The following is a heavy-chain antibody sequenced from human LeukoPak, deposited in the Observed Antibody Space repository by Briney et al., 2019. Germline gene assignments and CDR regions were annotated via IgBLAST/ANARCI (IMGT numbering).Heavy chain of an antibody. CDR3: AKDIQRSGWYVGCFDY. D-gene: IGHD6-19*01. Sequence: GGSLRLSCAASGFTFSSYGMHWVRQAPGKGLEWVAFIRYDGSNKYYADSVKGRFTISRDNSKNTLYLQMNSLRAEDTAVYYCAKDIQRSGWYVGCFDYWGQGTLVTVSS. CDR1: GFTFSSYG. V-gene: IGHV3-30*02. J-gene: IGHJ4*02. CDR2: IRYDGSNK.